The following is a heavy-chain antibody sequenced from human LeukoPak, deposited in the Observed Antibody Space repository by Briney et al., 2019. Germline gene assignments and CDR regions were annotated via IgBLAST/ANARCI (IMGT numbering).Heavy chain of an antibody. Sequence: SETLSLTCTVSGGSISSYYWSWIRQPPGKGLEWIGYIYYSGGTNYNPSLKSRVTISVDTTKSQFSLELSSVTAADTAVYYCARDGVQLWSFDYWGQGTLVTVSS. CDR1: GGSISSYY. CDR2: IYYSGGT. J-gene: IGHJ4*02. CDR3: ARDGVQLWSFDY. D-gene: IGHD5-18*01. V-gene: IGHV4-59*01.